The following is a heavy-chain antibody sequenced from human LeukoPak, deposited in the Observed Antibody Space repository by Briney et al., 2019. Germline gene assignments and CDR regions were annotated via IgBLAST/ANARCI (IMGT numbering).Heavy chain of an antibody. CDR3: ARHFRGSGSYFAFDY. CDR1: GYSISSGYY. J-gene: IGHJ4*02. Sequence: SETLSLTCTASGYSISSGYYWGWIRQPPGKGLEWIGSIYHSGSTYYNPSLKSRVTISVDTSKNQFSLKLSSVTAADTAVYYCARHFRGSGSYFAFDYWGQGTLVTVSS. CDR2: IYHSGST. D-gene: IGHD3-10*01. V-gene: IGHV4-38-2*02.